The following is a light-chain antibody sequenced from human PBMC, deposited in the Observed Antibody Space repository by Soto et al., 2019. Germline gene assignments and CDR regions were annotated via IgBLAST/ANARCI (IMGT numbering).Light chain of an antibody. J-gene: IGLJ1*01. CDR1: SSDLDGYNY. V-gene: IGLV2-14*01. CDR3: CSYAGSSTYV. CDR2: DVT. Sequence: QSELNQPASVSGSPGRSIAISCTGTSSDLDGYNYVSWYQQHPDKAPKLIIYDVTNRPSGVSDRFSGSKSGNTASLTISGLQAEDEADYYCCSYAGSSTYVFGTGNKVTVL.